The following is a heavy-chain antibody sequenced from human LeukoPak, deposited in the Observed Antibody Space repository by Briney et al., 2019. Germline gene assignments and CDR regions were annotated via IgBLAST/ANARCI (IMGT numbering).Heavy chain of an antibody. CDR1: GYTFTSYG. CDR3: AREGGYYDSSGYYLLPPADY. J-gene: IGHJ4*02. CDR2: ISAYNGNT. D-gene: IGHD3-22*01. Sequence: ASVKVSCKASGYTFTSYGISWVRQAPGQGLEWMGWISAYNGNTNYAQKLQGRVTMTADTSTSTAYMELRSLRSDDTAVYYCAREGGYYDSSGYYLLPPADYWGQGTLVTVSS. V-gene: IGHV1-18*01.